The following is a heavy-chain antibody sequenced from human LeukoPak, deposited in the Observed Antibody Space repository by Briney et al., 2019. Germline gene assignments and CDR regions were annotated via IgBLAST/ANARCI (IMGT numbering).Heavy chain of an antibody. J-gene: IGHJ3*02. CDR2: ISSSSSYI. Sequence: GGSLRLSCAASGFTFSSYSMNWVRQAPGEGLEWVSSISSSSSYIYYADSVKGRFTISRDNAKNSLYLQMNSLRAEDTAVYYCARGYCSSTSCEGSFDIWGQGTMVTVSS. D-gene: IGHD2-2*01. CDR3: ARGYCSSTSCEGSFDI. V-gene: IGHV3-21*01. CDR1: GFTFSSYS.